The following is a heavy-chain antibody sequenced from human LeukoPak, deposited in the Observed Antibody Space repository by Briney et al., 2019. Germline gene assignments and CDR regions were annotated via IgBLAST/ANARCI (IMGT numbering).Heavy chain of an antibody. D-gene: IGHD5-18*01. CDR3: ARDIKGRGYSYGIDY. CDR1: GFTFSSYW. Sequence: PGGSLRLSCAASGFTFSSYWMSWVRQAPGKGLEWVANLKQDGSEKYYVDSVKGRFTISRDNAKNSLYLQMNSLRAEDTAVYYCARDIKGRGYSYGIDYWGQGTLVTVSS. J-gene: IGHJ4*02. V-gene: IGHV3-7*01. CDR2: LKQDGSEK.